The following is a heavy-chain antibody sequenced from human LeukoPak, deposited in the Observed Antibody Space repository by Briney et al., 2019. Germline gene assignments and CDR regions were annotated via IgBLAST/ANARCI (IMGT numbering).Heavy chain of an antibody. V-gene: IGHV4-34*01. CDR1: GGSFSGYY. J-gene: IGHJ5*02. Sequence: SETLSLTCAVYGGSFSGYYWSWIRQPPGKGLEWIGEINHSGSTNYNPSLKSRVTISVDTSKNQFSLKLSSVTAADTAVYYCARGLHYMVRGVIEPWGQGTLVTVSS. D-gene: IGHD3-10*01. CDR3: ARGLHYMVRGVIEP. CDR2: INHSGST.